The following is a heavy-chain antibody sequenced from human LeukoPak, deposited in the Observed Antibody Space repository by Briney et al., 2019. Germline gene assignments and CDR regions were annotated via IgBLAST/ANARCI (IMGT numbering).Heavy chain of an antibody. CDR3: ARDRISGIAVAGTNYYYYYMDV. V-gene: IGHV1-69*06. J-gene: IGHJ6*03. D-gene: IGHD6-19*01. CDR1: GGTFSSYA. Sequence: ASVKVSCKASGGTFSSYAISWVRQAPGQGLEWMGGIIPIFGTANYAQKFQGRVTITADKSTSTAYMELSSLRSEDTAVYYCARDRISGIAVAGTNYYYYYMDVWGKGTTVTVSS. CDR2: IIPIFGTA.